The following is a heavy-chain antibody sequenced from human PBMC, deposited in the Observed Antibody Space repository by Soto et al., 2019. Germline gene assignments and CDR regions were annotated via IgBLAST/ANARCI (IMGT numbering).Heavy chain of an antibody. CDR3: AHRRRSSSSGGTFDY. CDR2: IYWDDDK. CDR1: GFSLSTSGVG. D-gene: IGHD2-15*01. Sequence: QITLKESGPTLVKPTQTLTLTCTFSGFSLSTSGVGVGWIRQPPGKALEWLALIYWDDDKRYSPSLKSRLTIXXAXSXXQVVLTMTNMDPVDTATYYCAHRRRSSSSGGTFDYWGQGTLVTVSS. V-gene: IGHV2-5*02. J-gene: IGHJ4*02.